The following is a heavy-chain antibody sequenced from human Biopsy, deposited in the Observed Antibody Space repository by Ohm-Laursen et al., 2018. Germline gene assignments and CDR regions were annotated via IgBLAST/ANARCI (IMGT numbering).Heavy chain of an antibody. CDR1: GGSFTGHY. CDR2: ISYTGYT. V-gene: IGHV4-59*08. CDR3: ARMDCSGGSCHYYSYGMDV. D-gene: IGHD2-15*01. J-gene: IGHJ6*02. Sequence: SDTLSLTCTVSGGSFTGHYWSWIRQPPGKGLEWIGHISYTGYTSYNASLKSRVTMSVDTSKNQFSLKLSSVTAADTAVYYCARMDCSGGSCHYYSYGMDVWGQGTTVTVSS.